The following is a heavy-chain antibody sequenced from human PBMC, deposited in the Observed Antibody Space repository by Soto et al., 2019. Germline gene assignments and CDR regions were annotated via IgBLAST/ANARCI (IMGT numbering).Heavy chain of an antibody. CDR1: GFTFNTCA. J-gene: IGHJ4*02. Sequence: GGSLRLSCAASGFTFNTCAMSWVRQAPGKGLEWVSAISGSDGGTYYEDSVKGRFTISIDNSKKTLYLQMNSLRAEDTAVYYCATLTTVTIPGPFHXWGQGTLVTVSX. CDR2: ISGSDGGT. V-gene: IGHV3-23*01. D-gene: IGHD4-17*01. CDR3: ATLTTVTIPGPFHX.